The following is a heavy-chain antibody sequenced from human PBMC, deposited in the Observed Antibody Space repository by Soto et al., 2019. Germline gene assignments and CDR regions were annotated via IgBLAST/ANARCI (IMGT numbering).Heavy chain of an antibody. CDR2: ISYGGGTT. CDR1: EFTFSNYA. CDR3: AKNPGYYYDSTGYHFDC. D-gene: IGHD3-22*01. Sequence: GSLRLSCAASEFTFSNYAMSWVRQAPGKGLEWVSAISYGGGTTYYADSVKGRFTISRDNSKNTLYLQMNSLRAEDTAVYYCAKNPGYYYDSTGYHFDCWGQGTLVTVSS. V-gene: IGHV3-23*01. J-gene: IGHJ4*02.